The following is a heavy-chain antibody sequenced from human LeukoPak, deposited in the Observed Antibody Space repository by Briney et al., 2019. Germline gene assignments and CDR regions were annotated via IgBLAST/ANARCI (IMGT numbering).Heavy chain of an antibody. V-gene: IGHV3-7*01. CDR3: ARDWRQDNAFDL. J-gene: IGHJ3*01. CDR1: GFTFSSYW. Sequence: PGGSLRLSCAASGFTFSSYWMSWVRQAPGKGLEWVANIKQDGSEKYYVDSVKGRFTISRDNGKNSLYLQMNSLRVEDTAVYYCARDWRQDNAFDLWGQGTMVTVSS. D-gene: IGHD2-15*01. CDR2: IKQDGSEK.